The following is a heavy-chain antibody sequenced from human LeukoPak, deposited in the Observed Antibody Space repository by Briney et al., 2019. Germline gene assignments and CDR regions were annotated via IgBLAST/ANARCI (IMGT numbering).Heavy chain of an antibody. CDR1: GFTFNSYE. CDR3: AKGYYYDSSGPWGDAFDI. J-gene: IGHJ3*02. Sequence: GGSLRLSCAASGFTFNSYEMNWVRQAPGKGLEWVSYISSSGSTIYYADSVKGRFTISRDNSKNTLYLQMNSLGAEDTAVYYCAKGYYYDSSGPWGDAFDIWGQGTMVTVSS. D-gene: IGHD3-22*01. CDR2: ISSSGSTI. V-gene: IGHV3-48*03.